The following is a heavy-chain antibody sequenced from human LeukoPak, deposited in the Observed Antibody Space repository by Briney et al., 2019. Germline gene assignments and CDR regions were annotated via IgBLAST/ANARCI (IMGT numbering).Heavy chain of an antibody. J-gene: IGHJ5*02. CDR3: ASTRDQLLSWFDP. CDR1: GGSISSGDYY. V-gene: IGHV4-30-4*08. Sequence: PSETLSLTCTVSGGSISSGDYYWSWIRQPPGKGLEGIGYIYYSGSTYYNPSLKSRVTISVDTSKNQFSLKLSSVTAADTAVYYCASTRDQLLSWFDPWGQGTLVTVSS. CDR2: IYYSGST. D-gene: IGHD2-2*01.